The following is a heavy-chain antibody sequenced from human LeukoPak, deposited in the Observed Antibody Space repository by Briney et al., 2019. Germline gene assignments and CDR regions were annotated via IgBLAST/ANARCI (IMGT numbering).Heavy chain of an antibody. CDR2: IYYSGST. Sequence: TSQTLSLTCTVSGGSISSGDYYWSWIRQPPGKGLEWIGYIYYSGSTYYNPSLKSRVTISVDTSKNQFSLKLSSVTAAGTAVYYCARDHVGGGYYYGMDVWGQGTTVTVSS. J-gene: IGHJ6*02. D-gene: IGHD2-15*01. CDR3: ARDHVGGGYYYGMDV. V-gene: IGHV4-30-4*01. CDR1: GGSISSGDYY.